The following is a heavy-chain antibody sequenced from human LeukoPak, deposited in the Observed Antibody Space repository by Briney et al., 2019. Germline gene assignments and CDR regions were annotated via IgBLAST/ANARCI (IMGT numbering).Heavy chain of an antibody. Sequence: QPGGSLRLSCAASGFIVSSNYMNWVRQAPGKGLEGASVLYSGGRKYYGDSVKGRFTISRDNSKNTLYLQMNSLRAEDTAVYYCARSGGSCYSDPCMDVWGQGTTVTVSS. CDR3: ARSGGSCYSDPCMDV. V-gene: IGHV3-66*01. CDR2: LYSGGRK. CDR1: GFIVSSNY. J-gene: IGHJ6*02. D-gene: IGHD2-15*01.